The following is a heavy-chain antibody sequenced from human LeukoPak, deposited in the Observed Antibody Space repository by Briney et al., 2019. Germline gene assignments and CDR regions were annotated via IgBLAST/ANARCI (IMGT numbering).Heavy chain of an antibody. J-gene: IGHJ4*02. CDR3: ATYSTTWYPPHY. CDR1: GYSFNNYW. Sequence: GESLKISCKASGYSFNNYWIGWVRPMPGKGLEWMGSVYPGDSEIRYSPSFEGQVTISADKSTSTAYLQWGNLKASDTAIYYCATYSTTWYPPHYWGQGALVTVSS. CDR2: VYPGDSEI. V-gene: IGHV5-51*01. D-gene: IGHD6-13*01.